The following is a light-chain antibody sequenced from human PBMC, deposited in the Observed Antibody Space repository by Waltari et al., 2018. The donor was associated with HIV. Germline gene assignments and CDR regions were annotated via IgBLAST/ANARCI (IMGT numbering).Light chain of an antibody. CDR3: AAWDDSLSGWV. CDR1: SSNIGDNY. J-gene: IGLJ3*02. Sequence: QSALTQPPSTSGTPGQTGTIPCSGSSSNIGDNYVSWYQQLPGTAPKLLIYRNSQRPSGVRDRFSGSKSGTSASLAINDLRSEDEAEYHCAAWDDSLSGWVFGGGTNLTVL. V-gene: IGLV1-47*01. CDR2: RNS.